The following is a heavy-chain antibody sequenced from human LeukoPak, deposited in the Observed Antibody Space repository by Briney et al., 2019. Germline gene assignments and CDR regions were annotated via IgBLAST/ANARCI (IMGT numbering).Heavy chain of an antibody. CDR2: VSSGSSYI. V-gene: IGHV3-21*01. CDR1: GFTFSSYS. CDR3: ARGRNVFDI. Sequence: GGSLKVSCEASGFTFSSYSMNWVRQAPGQGLEWVSSVSSGSSYIYYADSVKGRFTISRDNAKNSLYLQVNSLRAEDTAVYYCARGRNVFDIWGQGSMVTVSS. J-gene: IGHJ3*02.